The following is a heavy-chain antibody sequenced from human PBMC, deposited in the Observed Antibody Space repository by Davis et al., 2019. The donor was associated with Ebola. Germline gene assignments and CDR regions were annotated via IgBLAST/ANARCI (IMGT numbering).Heavy chain of an antibody. V-gene: IGHV3-48*02. D-gene: IGHD3-10*01. CDR3: VRDNDASGSFVHADS. CDR1: GFTFSSFS. J-gene: IGHJ4*02. CDR2: IGHNNWAI. Sequence: PGWSLRLSCAASGFTFSSFSINWVRQAPGKGLEWLSYIGHNNWAIFYADSVKGRFTISGDSAKNSVYLQMNSLRDDDTAVYYCVRDNDASGSFVHADSWGQGTLVTVSS.